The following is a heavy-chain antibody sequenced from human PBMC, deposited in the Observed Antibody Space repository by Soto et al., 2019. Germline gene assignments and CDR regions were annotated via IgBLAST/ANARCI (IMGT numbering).Heavy chain of an antibody. CDR3: ATSAFTSGWYFRAPSYDV. D-gene: IGHD6-19*01. J-gene: IGHJ3*01. CDR1: GGSFNDYF. V-gene: IGHV4-34*01. Sequence: QVQLQQWGAGLVKSSETLSLTCAVYGGSFNDYFWTWFRQSPGKGLEWLGEMNYSGRSNHNPKSRVTISVDTSKNQFSLQITSVTAADSAMDYCATSAFTSGWYFRAPSYDVWSQGTMVFVSS. CDR2: MNYSGRS.